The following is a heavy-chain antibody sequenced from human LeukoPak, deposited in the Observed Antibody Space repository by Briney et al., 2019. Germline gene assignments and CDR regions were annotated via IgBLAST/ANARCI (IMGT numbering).Heavy chain of an antibody. CDR2: ISYDGSNK. Sequence: GGSLRLSCAASGFTFSSYGMHWVRQAPGKGLEWVAVISYDGSNKYYADSVKGRFTISRDNSKNTLYLQMNSLRAGDTAVYYCAKDAYDIVVVVAAIPYYFDYWGQGTLVTVSS. D-gene: IGHD2-15*01. CDR1: GFTFSSYG. V-gene: IGHV3-30*18. J-gene: IGHJ4*02. CDR3: AKDAYDIVVVVAAIPYYFDY.